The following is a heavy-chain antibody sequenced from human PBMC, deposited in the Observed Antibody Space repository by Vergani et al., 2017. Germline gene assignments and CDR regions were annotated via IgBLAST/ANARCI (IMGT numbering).Heavy chain of an antibody. D-gene: IGHD2-15*01. CDR3: ARISGGSAPYLHY. J-gene: IGHJ1*01. CDR1: GFTFIMHA. Sequence: EGQLVESGGGLVKPGGSLRLSCAASGFTFIMHAMSWVRQAPGKGLEWVSTLSASDRRTHYADSVKGRFTISRDNAKTTLYLQMNSLRDEDRGVYYCARISGGSAPYLHYWGQGTLVTVAS. CDR2: LSASDRRT. V-gene: IGHV3-23*04.